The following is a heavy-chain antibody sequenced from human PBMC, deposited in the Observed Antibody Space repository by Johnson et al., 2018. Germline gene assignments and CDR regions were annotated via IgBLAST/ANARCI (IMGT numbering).Heavy chain of an antibody. CDR3: GRAMDV. V-gene: IGHV3-7*01. Sequence: VQLVEAGGGLVQPRGSLRLCCAASGFTFSSYWMSWVRQAPGKGLEWVAKIKQDGSEKYYVDSVKGRFPISRANAKNSLYLQRNSLRAEDMALYYCGRAMDVWGQGTTVTVPS. CDR2: IKQDGSEK. J-gene: IGHJ6*02. CDR1: GFTFSSYW.